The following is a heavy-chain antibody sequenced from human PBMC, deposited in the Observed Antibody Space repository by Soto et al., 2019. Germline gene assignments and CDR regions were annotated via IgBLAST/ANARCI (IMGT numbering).Heavy chain of an antibody. CDR2: ISYDGSNK. D-gene: IGHD2-2*01. V-gene: IGHV3-30*18. Sequence: QVQLVESGGGVVQPGRSLRLSCAASGFTFSNYGMHWVRQAPGNGLEWGAVISYDGSNKYYADSVKGRFTISRDNSKNTLYLQMNSLRAEDRAVYYCAKDHCISTSCYYRYFDYWGQGTLVIVSS. CDR1: GFTFSNYG. CDR3: AKDHCISTSCYYRYFDY. J-gene: IGHJ4*02.